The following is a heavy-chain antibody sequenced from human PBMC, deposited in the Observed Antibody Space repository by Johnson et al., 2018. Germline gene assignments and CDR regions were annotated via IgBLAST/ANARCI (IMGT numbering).Heavy chain of an antibody. J-gene: IGHJ3*02. CDR3: AVTTVTTRGYAFDI. V-gene: IGHV3-33*01. D-gene: IGHD4-17*01. CDR2: IWYDGSNK. CDR1: GVSFSSHG. Sequence: QVQLVQSGGGVVQPGRSLRLSCAASGVSFSSHGMHWVRQAPGKGLEWVAIIWYDGSNKYYADSVKGRFTISRDNSKNTLYLQMNSLRAEDTAVYYCAVTTVTTRGYAFDIWGQGTMVTVSS.